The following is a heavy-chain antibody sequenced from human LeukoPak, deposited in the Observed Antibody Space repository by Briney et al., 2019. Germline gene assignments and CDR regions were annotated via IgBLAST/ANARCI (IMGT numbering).Heavy chain of an antibody. CDR2: ISNDGSKR. V-gene: IGHV3-30*18. D-gene: IGHD5-18*01. Sequence: GGSLRLSCAASGFTFSSYGMHWVRQAPGKGLDWVAVISNDGSKRYYADSVKGRFTISRDNSKNTLSLQVSSLRTEDTAVYYCAKDRYSYAFEYSDSWGQGTLVTVSS. CDR1: GFTFSSYG. J-gene: IGHJ4*02. CDR3: AKDRYSYAFEYSDS.